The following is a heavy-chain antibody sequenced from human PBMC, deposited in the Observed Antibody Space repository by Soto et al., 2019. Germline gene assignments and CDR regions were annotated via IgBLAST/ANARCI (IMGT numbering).Heavy chain of an antibody. J-gene: IGHJ4*02. Sequence: SETLSLTCAVYGGSFSGYYWSWIRQPPGKGLEWIGEINHSGSTNYNPSLKSRVTISVDTSKNQFSLKLSSVTAADTAVYYCARKRCMGPSCRPFDYWGQGTLVTVSS. V-gene: IGHV4-34*01. CDR3: ARKRCMGPSCRPFDY. CDR2: INHSGST. D-gene: IGHD2-8*01. CDR1: GGSFSGYY.